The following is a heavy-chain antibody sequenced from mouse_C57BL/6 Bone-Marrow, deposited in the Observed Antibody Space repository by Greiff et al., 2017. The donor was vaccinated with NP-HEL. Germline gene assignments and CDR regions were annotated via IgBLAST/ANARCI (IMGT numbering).Heavy chain of an antibody. Sequence: EVQLVESGGGLVKPGGSLKLSCAASGFTFSDYGMHWVRQAPEKGLEWVAYISSGSSTIYYADTVKGRFTISRDNAKNTLFLQMTSLRSEDTAMYYCARPYYGSSCWYFDVWGTGTTVTVSS. V-gene: IGHV5-17*01. D-gene: IGHD1-1*01. J-gene: IGHJ1*03. CDR2: ISSGSSTI. CDR3: ARPYYGSSCWYFDV. CDR1: GFTFSDYG.